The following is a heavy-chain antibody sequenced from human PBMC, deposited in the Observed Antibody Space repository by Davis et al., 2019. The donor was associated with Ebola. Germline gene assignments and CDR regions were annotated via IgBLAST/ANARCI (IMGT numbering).Heavy chain of an antibody. CDR3: ARFLEWKADY. CDR1: GYRFTSHW. V-gene: IGHV5-51*01. Sequence: GESLKISCKGSGYRFTSHWIGWVRQMPGKGLQWMGIIYPGDSDTRYSPSFQGQVTISADKSITTAYLQWSSLKASDTAMYYCARFLEWKADYWGQGTLVTVSS. J-gene: IGHJ4*02. D-gene: IGHD3-3*01. CDR2: IYPGDSDT.